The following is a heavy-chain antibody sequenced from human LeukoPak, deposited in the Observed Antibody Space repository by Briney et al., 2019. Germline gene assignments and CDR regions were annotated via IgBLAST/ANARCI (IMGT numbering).Heavy chain of an antibody. CDR1: GYTFTGYY. J-gene: IGHJ4*02. V-gene: IGHV1-2*02. CDR3: ARVQGYCSGGSCYSSLGY. D-gene: IGHD2-15*01. CDR2: INPNSGGT. Sequence: ASVKVSCKASGYTFTGYYMHWVRQAPGQGLEWMGWINPNSGGTNYAQKFQGRVTMTRDTSISTAYMELSRLRSDDTAVYYCARVQGYCSGGSCYSSLGYWGQGTLVTVSS.